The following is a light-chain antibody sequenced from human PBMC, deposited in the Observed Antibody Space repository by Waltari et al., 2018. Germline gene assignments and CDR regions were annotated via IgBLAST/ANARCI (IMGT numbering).Light chain of an antibody. J-gene: IGKJ4*01. V-gene: IGKV1-9*01. CDR2: AAS. CDR3: QQRSGFPLT. Sequence: IQLTQSPSSLSASLGDSVTITCRASLGIRSYLSWYQQKPGKAPKLLIYAASTLQSGVPSRFSGSGSGTDFTLTINSLQPEDSATYYCQQRSGFPLTFGGGTKVEIK. CDR1: LGIRSY.